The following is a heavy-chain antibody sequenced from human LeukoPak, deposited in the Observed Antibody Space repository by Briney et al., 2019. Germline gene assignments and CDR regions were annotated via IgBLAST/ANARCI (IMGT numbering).Heavy chain of an antibody. CDR3: ARGASSGYFTPTYYFDY. J-gene: IGHJ4*02. Sequence: ASVKVSCTASGYTFTSYGISWVRQAPGQGLEWVGWISAYNGNTNYAQKLQGRVTMTTDTSTSTAYMELRSLRSDDTAVYYCARGASSGYFTPTYYFDYWGQGTLVTVSS. V-gene: IGHV1-18*01. CDR1: GYTFTSYG. D-gene: IGHD6-19*01. CDR2: ISAYNGNT.